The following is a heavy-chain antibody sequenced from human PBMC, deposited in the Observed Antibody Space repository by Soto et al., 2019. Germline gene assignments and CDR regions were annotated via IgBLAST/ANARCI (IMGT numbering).Heavy chain of an antibody. V-gene: IGHV3-7*03. J-gene: IGHJ6*02. CDR3: ARDGAWDSYALYYYGMDV. D-gene: IGHD5-18*01. CDR1: GVTFSSYW. CDR2: IKQDGSEK. Sequence: GWSLEVSCAACGVTFSSYWVSWFRQTTGKGLEWVANIKQDGSEKYYVDSVKGRFTISRDNAKNSLYLQMNSLRAEDTAVYYCARDGAWDSYALYYYGMDVWGQGTTVTVYS.